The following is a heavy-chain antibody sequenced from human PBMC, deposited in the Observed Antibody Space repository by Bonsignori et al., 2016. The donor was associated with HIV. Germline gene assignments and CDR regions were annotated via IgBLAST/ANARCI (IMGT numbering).Heavy chain of an antibody. V-gene: IGHV3-11*01. D-gene: IGHD3-16*01. Sequence: GGSLRLSCATSGFTFSDYYMTWIRQAPGKGLECISYISGSGNTIYYADSLKGRFTISRDYSKNSLNLQMSSLRADDTAVYYCARAMGEGYGVPDAFDIWGHGDNGHRLL. CDR1: GFTFSDYY. CDR3: ARAMGEGYGVPDAFDI. CDR2: ISGSGNTI. J-gene: IGHJ3*02.